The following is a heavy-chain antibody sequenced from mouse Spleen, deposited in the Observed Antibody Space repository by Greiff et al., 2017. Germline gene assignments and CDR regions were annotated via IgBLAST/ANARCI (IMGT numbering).Heavy chain of an antibody. D-gene: IGHD1-2*01. Sequence: PLQQSGAELVKPGASVKISCKASGYAFSSYWMNWVKQRPGKGLEWIGQIYPGDGDTNYNGKFKGKATLTADKSSSTAYMQLSSLTSEDSAVYFCARQTTATSWFAYWGQGTLVTVSA. CDR2: IYPGDGDT. CDR1: GYAFSSYW. CDR3: ARQTTATSWFAY. V-gene: IGHV1-80*01. J-gene: IGHJ3*01.